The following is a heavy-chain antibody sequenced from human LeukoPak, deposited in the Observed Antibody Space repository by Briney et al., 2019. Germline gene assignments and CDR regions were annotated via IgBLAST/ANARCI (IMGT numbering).Heavy chain of an antibody. V-gene: IGHV4-59*01. Sequence: PSETLSLTCTVSGGSISSYYGSWIRQPPGKGLEWIGYIYYSGSTNYNPSLKSRVTISVDTSKNQFSLKLSSVTAADTAVYYCARGAMTTTSTFDYWGQGTLVTVSS. CDR3: ARGAMTTTSTFDY. CDR2: IYYSGST. CDR1: GGSISSYY. J-gene: IGHJ4*02. D-gene: IGHD5-24*01.